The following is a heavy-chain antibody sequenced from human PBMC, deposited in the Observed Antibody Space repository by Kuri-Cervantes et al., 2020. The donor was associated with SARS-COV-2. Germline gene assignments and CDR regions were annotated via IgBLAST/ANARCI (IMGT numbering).Heavy chain of an antibody. D-gene: IGHD3-3*01. CDR2: IYYSGST. J-gene: IGHJ6*02. Sequence: GSLRLSCTVSGGSTSSYYWSWIRQPPGKGLEWIGYIYYSGSTNYNPSLKSRVTISVDTSKNQFSLKLSSVTAADTAVYYCARDSSGYYYYGMDVWGQGTTVTVSS. V-gene: IGHV4-59*01. CDR3: ARDSSGYYYYGMDV. CDR1: GGSTSSYY.